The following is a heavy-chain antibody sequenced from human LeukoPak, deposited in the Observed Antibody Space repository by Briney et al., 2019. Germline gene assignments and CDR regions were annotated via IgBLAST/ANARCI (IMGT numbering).Heavy chain of an antibody. Sequence: PSETLSLTCTVFGGSINNYYWSWIRQPPGKGLEWIGYIYYRGSTTYNPSLKSRVTISVDTSKNQFSLKLSSVTAADTAVYYCARGNVLRYSQFDYWGQGTLVTVSS. J-gene: IGHJ4*02. CDR3: ARGNVLRYSQFDY. CDR2: IYYRGST. V-gene: IGHV4-59*12. CDR1: GGSINNYY. D-gene: IGHD3-9*01.